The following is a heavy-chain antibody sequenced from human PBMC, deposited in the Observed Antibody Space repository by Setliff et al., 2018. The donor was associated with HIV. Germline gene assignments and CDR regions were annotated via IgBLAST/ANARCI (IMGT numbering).Heavy chain of an antibody. CDR3: ARAPRLTMIRGVFDY. V-gene: IGHV1-8*03. J-gene: IGHJ4*02. CDR2: MTPYSGNT. D-gene: IGHD3-10*01. CDR1: GDTLTSYD. Sequence: VSCKTSGDTLTSYDINWVRQAAGHGLEWMGWMTPYSGNTGYAQKFQGRVTITADESRSIVYMEVSSLRSEDTAVYYCARAPRLTMIRGVFDYWGQGTLVTVSS.